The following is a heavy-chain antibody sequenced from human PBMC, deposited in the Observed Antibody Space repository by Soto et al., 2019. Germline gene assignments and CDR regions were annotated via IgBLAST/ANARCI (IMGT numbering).Heavy chain of an antibody. D-gene: IGHD4-17*01. V-gene: IGHV3-30*18. CDR1: GFTFSSYG. Sequence: VQLVESGGGVVQPVRSLRLSCAASGFTFSSYGMHWVRQAPGKGLEWVAVISYDGSNKYYADSVKGRFTISRDNSKSTLYLQINSLRAEDTAVYYCAKDSGVDYGVLDYWGQGTLVTVSS. CDR3: AKDSGVDYGVLDY. CDR2: ISYDGSNK. J-gene: IGHJ4*02.